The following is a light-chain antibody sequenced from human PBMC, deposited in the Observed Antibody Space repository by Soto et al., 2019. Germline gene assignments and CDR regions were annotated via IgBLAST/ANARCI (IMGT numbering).Light chain of an antibody. CDR1: SSNIGSNT. CDR2: SNN. CDR3: AAWDDSLNVYVV. V-gene: IGLV1-44*01. Sequence: QAVLTQPPSASGTAGQRVTISCSGSSSNIGSNTVNWYQQLPGTAPKLLIYSNNQRPPGVPDRFSGSKSGTSASLAISGLQSEDEADYYCAAWDDSLNVYVVFGGGTKLTVL. J-gene: IGLJ2*01.